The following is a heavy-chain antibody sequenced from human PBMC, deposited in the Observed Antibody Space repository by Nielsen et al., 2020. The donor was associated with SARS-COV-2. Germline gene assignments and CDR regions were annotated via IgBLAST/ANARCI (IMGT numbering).Heavy chain of an antibody. Sequence: SGPTLVKPTQTLTLTCTFSGFSLSTSGVGVGWIRQPPGKALEWLALIYWDDDKRYSPSLKSRLTITKDTSKNQVVLTMTNMDPVDTATYYCAHRNNWNRLGLDAFDIWGQGTMVTVSS. J-gene: IGHJ3*02. CDR1: GFSLSTSGVG. D-gene: IGHD1-20*01. V-gene: IGHV2-5*02. CDR3: AHRNNWNRLGLDAFDI. CDR2: IYWDDDK.